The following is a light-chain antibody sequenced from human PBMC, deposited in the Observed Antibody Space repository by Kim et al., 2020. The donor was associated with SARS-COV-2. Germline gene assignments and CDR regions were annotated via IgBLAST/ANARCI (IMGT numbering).Light chain of an antibody. CDR3: QQSYSAPYT. J-gene: IGKJ2*01. CDR1: QSISGY. Sequence: SASVGDRVTITCRASQSISGYLNWYQQKPGKAPKLLIYAASNLHDGVPSRFSGSGFGTDFTLTIRSLQPEDLATYHCQQSYSAPYTFGQGTKLEIK. V-gene: IGKV1-39*01. CDR2: AAS.